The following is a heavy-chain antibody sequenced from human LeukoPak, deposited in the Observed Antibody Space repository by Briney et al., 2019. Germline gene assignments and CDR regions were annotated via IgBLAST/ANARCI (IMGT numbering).Heavy chain of an antibody. CDR2: IYYSGST. D-gene: IGHD1-20*01. V-gene: IGHV4-59*01. Sequence: PSETLSLTCTVSGGSISSYYWSWIRQPPGKGLEWIGYIYYSGSTNYNPSLKSRVTISVDTSKNQFSLKLGSVTAADTAVYYCARTSITGTLTPFDYWGQGTLLTVSS. J-gene: IGHJ4*02. CDR1: GGSISSYY. CDR3: ARTSITGTLTPFDY.